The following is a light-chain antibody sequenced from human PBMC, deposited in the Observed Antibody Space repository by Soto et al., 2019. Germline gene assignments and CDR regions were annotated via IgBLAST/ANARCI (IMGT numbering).Light chain of an antibody. CDR3: QQYRSLIT. V-gene: IGKV3D-20*01. J-gene: IGKJ5*01. CDR1: QSVSSY. CDR2: DAS. Sequence: EFVLAQSPGTLSLSPGDRATLSCRASQSVSSYLAWYQQKPGLAPRLLIYDASSRATGIPDRFSGSGSGTDFTLTINRLEPEDSAVYYCQQYRSLITFGQGTRLEIK.